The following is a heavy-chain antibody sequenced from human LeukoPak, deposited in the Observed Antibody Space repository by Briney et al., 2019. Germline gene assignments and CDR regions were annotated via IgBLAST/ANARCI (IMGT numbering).Heavy chain of an antibody. J-gene: IGHJ4*02. D-gene: IGHD1-1*01. CDR2: INLNGDIT. Sequence: GGSLRLSCAASGFIFDDFGMTWVRQAPGKGPEWVSSINLNGDITPYADSVKGRFTISRDNAKNALYLQMNSLRPEETALYFCTRDETGIDYSGQGTLVTVSS. CDR3: TRDETGIDY. CDR1: GFIFDDFG. V-gene: IGHV3-20*04.